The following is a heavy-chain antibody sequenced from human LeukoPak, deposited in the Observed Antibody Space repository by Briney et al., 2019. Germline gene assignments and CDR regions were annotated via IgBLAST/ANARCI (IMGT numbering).Heavy chain of an antibody. D-gene: IGHD5-18*01. CDR3: AKNVRDTGTFDD. CDR1: GYSFTTYD. CDR2: MNPNSGNT. J-gene: IGHJ4*02. Sequence: ASVKVSCKASGYSFTTYDINWVRQATGQGLEWMGWMNPNSGNTGYAQRFQGRVTMTRDTSISTAYMELNSLTSEDTAVYYCAKNVRDTGTFDDWGQGTLVTVSS. V-gene: IGHV1-8*01.